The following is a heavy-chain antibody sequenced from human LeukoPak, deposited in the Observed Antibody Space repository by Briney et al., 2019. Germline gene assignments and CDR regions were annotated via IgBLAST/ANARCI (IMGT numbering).Heavy chain of an antibody. CDR3: AREPGEIYSNWFDP. CDR1: GFTFSSYG. CDR2: IRYDGNNK. V-gene: IGHV3-30*02. Sequence: GGSLRLSCAASGFTFSSYGMHWVRQAPGKGLEWVAFIRYDGNNKYYADSVKGRFTISRDNSKNTLNLQMNSLRAEDTAVYYCAREPGEIYSNWFDPWGQGTLVTVSS. J-gene: IGHJ5*02. D-gene: IGHD1-1*01.